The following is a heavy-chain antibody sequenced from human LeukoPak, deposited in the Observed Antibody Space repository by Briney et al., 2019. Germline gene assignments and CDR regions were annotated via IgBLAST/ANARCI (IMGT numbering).Heavy chain of an antibody. D-gene: IGHD3-22*01. CDR1: GFTFSSYW. CDR3: ARQNYYDSSGYYYSGFDY. V-gene: IGHV3-7*01. CDR2: IKQDGSEK. Sequence: PGGSLRLSCAASGFTFSSYWMSWVRQAPGKGLEWVANIKQDGSEKYYVDSVKGRFTIPRDNAKNSLYLQMNSLRAEDTAVYYCARQNYYDSSGYYYSGFDYWGQGTLVTVSS. J-gene: IGHJ4*02.